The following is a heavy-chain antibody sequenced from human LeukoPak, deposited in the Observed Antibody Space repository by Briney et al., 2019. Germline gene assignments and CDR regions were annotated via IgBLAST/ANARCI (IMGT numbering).Heavy chain of an antibody. J-gene: IGHJ4*02. CDR2: IWSDATEK. Sequence: GRSLRLSCAASGFTYSRYGMHWVRQAPGKGLEWVAVIWSDATEKYYGDAVKGRFTISRDNSRNTLYLQMNSLRVEDTAVYYCAKDAQRGFDYSNSLEYWGQGTLVTVSS. CDR1: GFTYSRYG. D-gene: IGHD4-11*01. CDR3: AKDAQRGFDYSNSLEY. V-gene: IGHV3-33*06.